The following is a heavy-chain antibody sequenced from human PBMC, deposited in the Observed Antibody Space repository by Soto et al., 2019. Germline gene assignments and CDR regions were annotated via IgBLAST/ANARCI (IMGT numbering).Heavy chain of an antibody. V-gene: IGHV1-69*13. D-gene: IGHD3-22*01. CDR3: AREYYYDSSGASDAFDI. Sequence: SVKVSCKASGGTFSSYAISWVRQAPGQGLEWMGGIIPIFGTANYAQKFQGRVTITADESTSTAYMELSSLRSEDTAVYYCAREYYYDSSGASDAFDIWGQGTPVTV. CDR2: IIPIFGTA. CDR1: GGTFSSYA. J-gene: IGHJ3*02.